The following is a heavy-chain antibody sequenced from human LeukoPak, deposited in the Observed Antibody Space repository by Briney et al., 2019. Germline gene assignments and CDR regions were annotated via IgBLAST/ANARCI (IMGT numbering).Heavy chain of an antibody. CDR3: AKEIGATNYFEY. V-gene: IGHV3-30*18. J-gene: IGHJ4*02. CDR2: ISYDGSNK. Sequence: GGSLRLSCAASGFTFDDYAMHWVRQAPGKGLEWVSVISYDGSNKFYADSVKGRFTISRDNSKNTLYLQMNSLRAEDTAVYYCAKEIGATNYFEYWGQGTLVTVSS. D-gene: IGHD1-26*01. CDR1: GFTFDDYA.